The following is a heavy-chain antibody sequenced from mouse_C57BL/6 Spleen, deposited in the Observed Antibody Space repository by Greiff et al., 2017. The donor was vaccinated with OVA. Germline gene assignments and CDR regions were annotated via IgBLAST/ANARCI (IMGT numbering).Heavy chain of an antibody. V-gene: IGHV1-31*01. CDR3: ARSITTVVGDWYFDV. D-gene: IGHD1-1*01. Sequence: EVQVVESGPELVKPGASVKISCKASGYSFTGYYMHWVKQSHGNILDWIGYIYPYNGVSSYNQKFKGKATLTVDKSSSTAYMELRSLTSEDSAVYYCARSITTVVGDWYFDVWGTGTTVTVSS. CDR2: IYPYNGVS. CDR1: GYSFTGYY. J-gene: IGHJ1*03.